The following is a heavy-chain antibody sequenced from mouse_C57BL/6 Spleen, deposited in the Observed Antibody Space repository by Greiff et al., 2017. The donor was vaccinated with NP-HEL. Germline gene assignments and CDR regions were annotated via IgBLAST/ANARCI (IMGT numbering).Heavy chain of an antibody. CDR1: GYTFTSYW. CDR2: IHPNSGST. V-gene: IGHV1-64*01. J-gene: IGHJ2*01. CDR3: ARDDYGSSYFDY. D-gene: IGHD1-1*01. Sequence: QVQLQQPGAELVKPGASVKLSCKASGYTFTSYWMHWVKQRPGQGLEWIGMIHPNSGSTNYNEKFKSKATLTVYKSSSTAYMQLSSLTSEDSAVYYCARDDYGSSYFDYWGQGTTLTVSS.